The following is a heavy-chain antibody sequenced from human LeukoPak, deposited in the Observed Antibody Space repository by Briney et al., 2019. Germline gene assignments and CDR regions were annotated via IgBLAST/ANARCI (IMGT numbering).Heavy chain of an antibody. CDR3: ARALHYYDSSGYLPPRGRYYYYGMDV. Sequence: ASVKVSCKASGYTFTGYYMHWVRQAPGQGLEWMGWINPNSGGTNYAQKFQGRVTMTRDTSISTAYIELSRLRSDDTAVYYCARALHYYDSSGYLPPRGRYYYYGMDVWGQGTTVTVSS. CDR2: INPNSGGT. D-gene: IGHD3-22*01. V-gene: IGHV1-2*02. J-gene: IGHJ6*02. CDR1: GYTFTGYY.